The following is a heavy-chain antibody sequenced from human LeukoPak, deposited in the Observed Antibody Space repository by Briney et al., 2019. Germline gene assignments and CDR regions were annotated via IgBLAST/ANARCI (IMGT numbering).Heavy chain of an antibody. CDR2: IKSKTDGGTT. J-gene: IGHJ4*02. CDR3: TTGKNMITFGGVIVDDY. D-gene: IGHD3-16*02. V-gene: IGHV3-15*01. CDR1: GFTFSNAW. Sequence: PGGSLRLSCAASGFTFSNAWMSWVRQAPGKGLEWVGRIKSKTDGGTTDYAAPVKGRFTISRDDSKNTLYLQMNSLKTEDTAVYYCTTGKNMITFGGVIVDDYWGQGTLVTVSS.